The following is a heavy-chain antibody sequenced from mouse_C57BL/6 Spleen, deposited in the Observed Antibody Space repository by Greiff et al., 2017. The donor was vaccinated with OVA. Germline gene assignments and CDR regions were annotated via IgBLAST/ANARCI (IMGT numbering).Heavy chain of an antibody. D-gene: IGHD1-3*01. V-gene: IGHV1-15*01. CDR3: TRLRYESSRGVDY. J-gene: IGHJ2*01. CDR2: IDPETGGT. CDR1: GYTFTDYE. Sequence: VQLQESGAELVRPGASVTLSCKASGYTFTDYEMHWVKQTPVHGLEWIGAIDPETGGTAYNQKFKGKAILTADTSSSTAYMEHRSLTSEDSAVYYCTRLRYESSRGVDYWGQGTTLTVSS.